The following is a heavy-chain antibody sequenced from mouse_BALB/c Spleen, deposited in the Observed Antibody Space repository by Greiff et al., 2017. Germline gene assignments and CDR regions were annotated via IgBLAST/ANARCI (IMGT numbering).Heavy chain of an antibody. CDR3: ARPFDY. CDR2: ISSGGGST. CDR1: GFAFSSYD. Sequence: EVKVVESGGGLVKPGGSLKLSCAASGFAFSSYDMSWVRQTPEKRLEWVAYISSGGGSTYYPDTVKGRFTISRDNAKNTLYLQMSSLKSEDTAMYYCARPFDYWGQGTTLTVSS. V-gene: IGHV5-12-1*01. J-gene: IGHJ2*01.